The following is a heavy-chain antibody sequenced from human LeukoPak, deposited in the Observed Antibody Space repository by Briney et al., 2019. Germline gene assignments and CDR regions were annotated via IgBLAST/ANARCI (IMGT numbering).Heavy chain of an antibody. J-gene: IGHJ5*02. D-gene: IGHD6-25*01. CDR1: GGSISSYY. CDR2: IYYSGST. Sequence: SETLSLTCTVSGGSISSYYWSWIRQPPGKGLEWIGYIYYSGSTNYNPSLKSRVTISVDTSKNQFSLKLSSVTAADTAVYYCARDGTQAAKGFDPWGQGTLVTVSS. V-gene: IGHV4-59*12. CDR3: ARDGTQAAKGFDP.